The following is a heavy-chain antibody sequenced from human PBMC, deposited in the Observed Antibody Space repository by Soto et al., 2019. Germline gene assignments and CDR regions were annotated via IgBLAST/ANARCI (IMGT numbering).Heavy chain of an antibody. Sequence: QVQLQESGPGLVKPSQTLSLTCTVSGGSISSGDYYWSWIRQPPGKGLEWIGYIYYSGSTYYNPSLKSRVTXVVITXXNQFSLKLSSVTAADTAVYYCASNYGGNHYWYFDLWGRGTLVTVSS. D-gene: IGHD4-17*01. J-gene: IGHJ2*01. CDR1: GGSISSGDYY. CDR3: ASNYGGNHYWYFDL. V-gene: IGHV4-30-4*01. CDR2: IYYSGST.